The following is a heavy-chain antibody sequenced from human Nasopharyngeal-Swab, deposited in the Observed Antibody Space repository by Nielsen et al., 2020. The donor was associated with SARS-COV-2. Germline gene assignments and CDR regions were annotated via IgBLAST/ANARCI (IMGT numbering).Heavy chain of an antibody. V-gene: IGHV3-11*01. CDR3: ARGKAAAGYYFDY. CDR2: ISSSGSTI. CDR1: GFTFSSYA. Sequence: GESLKISCAASGFTFSSYAMSWIRQAPGKGLEWVSYISSSGSTIYYADSVKGRFTISRDNAKNSLYLQMNSLRAEDTAVYYCARGKAAAGYYFDYWGQGTLVTVSS. D-gene: IGHD6-13*01. J-gene: IGHJ4*02.